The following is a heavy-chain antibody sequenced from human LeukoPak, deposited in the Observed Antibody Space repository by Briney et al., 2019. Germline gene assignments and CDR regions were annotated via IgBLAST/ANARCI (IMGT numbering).Heavy chain of an antibody. CDR3: ERTYDSSGYLYYFEY. V-gene: IGHV5-51*01. Sequence: GESLKISCKGSGYSFTTYWIGWVRQMPGKGLEWMGIIYPGDSDTRYSPSFQGQVTISADKSISTAYLQWSSLKASDTAMYYCERTYDSSGYLYYFEYWGQGTLVTVSS. D-gene: IGHD3-22*01. J-gene: IGHJ4*02. CDR2: IYPGDSDT. CDR1: GYSFTTYW.